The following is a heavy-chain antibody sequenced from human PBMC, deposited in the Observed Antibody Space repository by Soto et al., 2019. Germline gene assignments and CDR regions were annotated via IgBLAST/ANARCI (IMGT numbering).Heavy chain of an antibody. CDR2: ISYAGSNK. J-gene: IGHJ2*01. Sequence: QVQLVECGGGVVQPGRSLRLSCAASGFTFTSYAMHWVRQAPGKGLEWVAVISYAGSNKYYADSVKGRFTISRDNSKNTMYLQMNSLRTEDTAVYYCARPLWRDDYNWGYFDLWGRGTLVTVSS. CDR1: GFTFTSYA. V-gene: IGHV3-30-3*01. CDR3: ARPLWRDDYNWGYFDL. D-gene: IGHD4-4*01.